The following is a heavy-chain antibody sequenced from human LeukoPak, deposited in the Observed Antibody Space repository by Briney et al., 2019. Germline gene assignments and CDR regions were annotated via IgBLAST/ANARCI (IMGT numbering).Heavy chain of an antibody. CDR3: ARVVGSVNSIRFDP. Sequence: SETLSLTCAVYGGSFSGYYWSWIRQPPGKGLEWIGEINHSGSTNYNPSLKSRVTMSVDTSTNQISLNLSSVTAADTAVYYCARVVGSVNSIRFDPWGQGTLVTVSS. V-gene: IGHV4-34*01. CDR1: GGSFSGYY. CDR2: INHSGST. J-gene: IGHJ5*02. D-gene: IGHD1-26*01.